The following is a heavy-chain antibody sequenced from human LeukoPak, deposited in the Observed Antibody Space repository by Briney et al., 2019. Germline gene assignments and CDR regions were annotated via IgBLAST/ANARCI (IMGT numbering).Heavy chain of an antibody. V-gene: IGHV1-2*02. CDR3: ARAMVEYHYGMDV. Sequence: ASVKVSCKASGYTFSDYYVHWVRQAPGQGFEWMGWINPDSGVTNHAQKFEGRVTMTRDTSISTVYMELSRLRSDDTAVYYCARAMVEYHYGMDVWGQGTTVTVSS. D-gene: IGHD3-10*01. CDR2: INPDSGVT. J-gene: IGHJ6*02. CDR1: GYTFSDYY.